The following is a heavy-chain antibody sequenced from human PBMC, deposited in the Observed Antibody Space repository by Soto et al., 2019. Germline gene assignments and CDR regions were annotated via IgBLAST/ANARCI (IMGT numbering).Heavy chain of an antibody. CDR1: GGSISNYY. Sequence: QVQLQESGPGLVKPSETLSLTCTVSGGSISNYYWSWIRQPPGKGLQWIGYIFSSGSTNYNPSLKSRFTISVDTSQNQFSLNLSSVTAADTAVYSCARQRRDFDYWGQGSLVTLSS. J-gene: IGHJ4*02. CDR3: ARQRRDFDY. CDR2: IFSSGST. V-gene: IGHV4-59*08.